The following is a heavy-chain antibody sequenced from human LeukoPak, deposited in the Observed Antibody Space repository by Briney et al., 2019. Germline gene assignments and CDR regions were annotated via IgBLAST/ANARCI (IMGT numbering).Heavy chain of an antibody. V-gene: IGHV4-59*01. CDR2: IYYSGST. Sequence: SETLSLTCTVSGGSISSYYWSWIRQPPGKGLEWIGYIYYSGSTNYNPSLKSLVTISVDTSKNQFSLKLSSVTAADTAVYYCARGGGSYVPFDYWGQGTLVTVSS. CDR1: GGSISSYY. CDR3: ARGGGSYVPFDY. D-gene: IGHD1-26*01. J-gene: IGHJ4*02.